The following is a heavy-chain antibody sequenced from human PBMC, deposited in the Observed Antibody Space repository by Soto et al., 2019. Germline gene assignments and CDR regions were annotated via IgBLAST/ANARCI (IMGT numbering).Heavy chain of an antibody. V-gene: IGHV3-30*18. CDR1: GFSFSNYA. D-gene: IGHD6-13*01. J-gene: IGHJ3*01. CDR2: IFDDETNQ. Sequence: QVQLVESGGGVVQPGRSLRLSCAGSGFSFSNYAMHWVRQAPGKGLEWVALIFDDETNQYYADSVKGRFTISRDNSKNTLYLQMNSLRPEDTAVYYCAKRRVSAAGTLGALDFWGQWTMGTVSS. CDR3: AKRRVSAAGTLGALDF.